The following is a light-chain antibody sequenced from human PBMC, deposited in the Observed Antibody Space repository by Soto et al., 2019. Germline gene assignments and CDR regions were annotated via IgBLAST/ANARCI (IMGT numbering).Light chain of an antibody. J-gene: IGKJ1*01. CDR2: DAS. CDR1: QSVGNN. V-gene: IGKV3-15*01. CDR3: QQFNNVPRT. Sequence: EIVMTQSPATLSVSPGERATLSCRASQSVGNNLAWYQQKPGQAPRLLIYDASTRATGIPARFSGSGSGTEFTLSISSLQSVYFAVYSCQQFNNVPRTFGQGPKVDIK.